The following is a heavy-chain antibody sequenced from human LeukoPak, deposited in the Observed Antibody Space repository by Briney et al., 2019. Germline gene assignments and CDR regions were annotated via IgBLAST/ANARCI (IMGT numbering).Heavy chain of an antibody. CDR3: AKSLVVVPAANPRAYFDY. CDR1: GFTFSSYA. V-gene: IGHV3-23*01. Sequence: PGRSLRLSCAASGFTFSSYAMSWVRQAPGKGLEWVSAISGSGGSTYYADSVKGRFTISRDNSKNTLYLQMNSLRAEDTAVYYCAKSLVVVPAANPRAYFDYWGQGTLVTVSS. J-gene: IGHJ4*02. D-gene: IGHD2-2*01. CDR2: ISGSGGST.